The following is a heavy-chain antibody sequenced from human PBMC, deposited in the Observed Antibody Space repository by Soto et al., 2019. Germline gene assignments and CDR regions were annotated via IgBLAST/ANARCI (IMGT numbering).Heavy chain of an antibody. V-gene: IGHV3-9*01. CDR1: GFTFGDYA. CDR2: ISWIGART. CDR3: VRDCRNDFWNGYFNF. Sequence: PGGSLRLSCAASGFTFGDYAMHWVRQVPGKGLEWVSGISWIGARTGYADSGKGRSTTSRDNAKNSLYLQMNSLKTEDTALYYCVRDCRNDFWNGYFNFWGQGTPVTVSS. J-gene: IGHJ4*01. D-gene: IGHD3-3*01.